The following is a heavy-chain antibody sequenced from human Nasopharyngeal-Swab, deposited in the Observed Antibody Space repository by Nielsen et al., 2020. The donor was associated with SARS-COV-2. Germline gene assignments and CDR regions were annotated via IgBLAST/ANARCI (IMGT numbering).Heavy chain of an antibody. CDR3: ARLTYYYDSSGYTNTHPDY. CDR2: IYYSGST. V-gene: IGHV4-59*08. Sequence: WIRQPPGKGLAWIGYIYYSGSTNYNPSLKSRVTISVDTSKNQFSLKLSSVTAADTAVYYCARLTYYYDSSGYTNTHPDYWGQGTLVTVSS. D-gene: IGHD3-22*01. J-gene: IGHJ4*02.